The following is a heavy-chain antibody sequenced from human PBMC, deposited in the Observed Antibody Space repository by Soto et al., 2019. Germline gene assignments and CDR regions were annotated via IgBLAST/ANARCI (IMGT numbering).Heavy chain of an antibody. CDR3: ARGVGSGSYYNQYNWFDP. J-gene: IGHJ5*02. D-gene: IGHD3-10*01. CDR1: GYTFTNYG. Sequence: ASVKVSCKASGYTFTNYGISWVRQAPGQGLEWMGWISAYNGNTKYAQKFQGRVTMTTDTSTSTAYMEMRSLRSDDTAVYYCARGVGSGSYYNQYNWFDPWGQGTLVTVSS. V-gene: IGHV1-18*01. CDR2: ISAYNGNT.